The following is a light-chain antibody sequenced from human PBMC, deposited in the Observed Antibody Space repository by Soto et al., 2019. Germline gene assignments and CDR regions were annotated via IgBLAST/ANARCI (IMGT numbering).Light chain of an antibody. Sequence: NFMLTQPHSVSESPGKTVTISCTRSSGSIASNYVQWYQQRPGSAPTTVIYEDNQRPSGVPDRFSGSIDSSSNSASLTISGLKTEDEADYYCQSDHSIPMFGGGTKLTVL. CDR3: QSDHSIPM. CDR2: EDN. J-gene: IGLJ3*02. V-gene: IGLV6-57*04. CDR1: SGSIASNY.